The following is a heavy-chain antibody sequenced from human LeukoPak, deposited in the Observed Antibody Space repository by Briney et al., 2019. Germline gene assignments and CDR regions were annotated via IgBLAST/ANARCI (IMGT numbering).Heavy chain of an antibody. D-gene: IGHD3-16*02. CDR1: GFTFSSYA. V-gene: IGHV3-30*04. CDR2: ISYDGSNK. CDR3: ATYDYVWGSYRSGAFDY. Sequence: GGSLRLSCAASGFTFSSYAMHWVRQAPGKGLEWVAVISYDGSNKYYADSVKGRFTISRDNSKNTLYLQMNSLRAEDTAVYYCATYDYVWGSYRSGAFDYWGQGTLVTVSS. J-gene: IGHJ4*02.